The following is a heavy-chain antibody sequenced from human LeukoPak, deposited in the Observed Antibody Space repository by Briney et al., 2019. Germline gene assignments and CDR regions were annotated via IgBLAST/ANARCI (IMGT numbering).Heavy chain of an antibody. V-gene: IGHV3-74*01. D-gene: IGHD6-6*01. J-gene: IGHJ4*02. CDR1: GLSLSSDW. CDR2: MNSDESST. Sequence: GGSLRLSRAAPGLSLSSDWMHSVRQHPGKGQVWVSRMNSDESSTSYADSVKGRFTISRDNAKNTLYLQMNRLRAEDTAVYDCARASSSGADYWGQGTPVTVSS. CDR3: ARASSSGADY.